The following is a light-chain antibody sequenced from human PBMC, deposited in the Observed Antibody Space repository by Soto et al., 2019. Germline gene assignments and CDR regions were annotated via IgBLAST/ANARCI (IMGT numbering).Light chain of an antibody. Sequence: QSALTQPASVPGSPGQSITISCTGTSSDVGNSNYVSWYQQHPGKAPKLLIYEVSNRPSGVSNRFSGSKSGNTASLTFSGLQAEDEADYYCSSYISTSTLYVFGTGTKVTVL. CDR1: SSDVGNSNY. CDR3: SSYISTSTLYV. CDR2: EVS. J-gene: IGLJ1*01. V-gene: IGLV2-14*01.